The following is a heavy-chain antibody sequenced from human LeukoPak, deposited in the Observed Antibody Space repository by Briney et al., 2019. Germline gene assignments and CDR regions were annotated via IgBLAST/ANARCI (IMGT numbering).Heavy chain of an antibody. CDR3: ARALYSSGYFDY. CDR1: GFTFSSNY. V-gene: IGHV3-53*01. J-gene: IGHJ4*02. CDR2: IYSGGST. D-gene: IGHD5-18*01. Sequence: PGGSLRLSCAASGFTFSSNYMSWVRQAPGKGLEWASVIYSGGSTYYADSVKGRFTISRDNSKNTLYLQMNSLRAEDTAVYYCARALYSSGYFDYWGQGTLVTVSS.